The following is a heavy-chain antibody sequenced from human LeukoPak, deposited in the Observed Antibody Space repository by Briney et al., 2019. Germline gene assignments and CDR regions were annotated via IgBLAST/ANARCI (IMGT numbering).Heavy chain of an antibody. J-gene: IGHJ6*03. CDR1: GYTFTDYY. V-gene: IGHV1-2*02. CDR3: ARGYSNYVFGYYMDV. Sequence: ASVKVSCKASGYTFTDYYIHWVRQAPGQGFEWMGWIKPNNGGTNYAHKFQDRVTMTRDTSITTVYMELTRLKSRDTGVFYCARGYSNYVFGYYMDVWGKGTTVTVSS. D-gene: IGHD4-11*01. CDR2: IKPNNGGT.